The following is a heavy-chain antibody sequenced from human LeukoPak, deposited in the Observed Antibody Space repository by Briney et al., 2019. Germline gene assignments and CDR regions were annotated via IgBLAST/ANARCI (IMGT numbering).Heavy chain of an antibody. V-gene: IGHV4-34*01. Sequence: SETLSLTCAVYGGSFSGYYWSWIRQPPGKGLEWIGEINRSGSTNYNPSLKSRVTISVDTSKNQFSLKLSSVTAADTAVYYCARGPPGDSSGYYYYYGMDVWGQGTTVTVSS. CDR3: ARGPPGDSSGYYYYYGMDV. D-gene: IGHD3-22*01. CDR2: INRSGST. J-gene: IGHJ6*02. CDR1: GGSFSGYY.